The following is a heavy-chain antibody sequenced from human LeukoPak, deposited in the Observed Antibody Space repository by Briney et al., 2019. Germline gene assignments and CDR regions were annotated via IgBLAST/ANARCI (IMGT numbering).Heavy chain of an antibody. V-gene: IGHV1-8*03. D-gene: IGHD3-3*01. CDR1: GYTFTSYD. J-gene: IGHJ6*03. CDR3: ARNYYDLWSGYPSSYYYYYMDV. Sequence: ASVKVSCKASGYTFTSYDINWVRQATGQGLEWMGWMNPNSGNTGYAQKFQGRVTITRNTSISTAYMELSSLRSEDTAVYYCARNYYDLWSGYPSSYYYYYMDVWGKGTTVTVSS. CDR2: MNPNSGNT.